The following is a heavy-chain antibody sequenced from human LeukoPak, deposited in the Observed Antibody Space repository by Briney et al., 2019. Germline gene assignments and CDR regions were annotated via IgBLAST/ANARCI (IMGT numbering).Heavy chain of an antibody. Sequence: SGPTLVKPTQTLTLTCTFSGFSLSTSGVSVGWIRQPPGKALEWLALTFWDDDKRYSPSLKSRLTITKDTSKNQVVLTMTNMDPVDTATYYCAHLTYCGADCYSENWGQGTLVTVSS. CDR1: GFSLSTSGVS. CDR2: TFWDDDK. CDR3: AHLTYCGADCYSEN. V-gene: IGHV2-5*02. J-gene: IGHJ4*02. D-gene: IGHD2-21*02.